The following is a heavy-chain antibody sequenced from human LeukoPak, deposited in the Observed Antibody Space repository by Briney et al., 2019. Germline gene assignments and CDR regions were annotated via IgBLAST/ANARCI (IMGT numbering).Heavy chain of an antibody. CDR1: GFTFGRYW. CDR2: IKQDGSEI. CDR3: ADLGSRD. Sequence: GGSLRLSCAASGFTFGRYWMTWVRQAPGKGLECVANIKQDGSEIYYVDSVKGRFTISRDNAKKSLWLQMNSLRVEDTAMYYCADLGSRDWGQGTLVTVSS. D-gene: IGHD3-16*01. V-gene: IGHV3-7*01. J-gene: IGHJ4*02.